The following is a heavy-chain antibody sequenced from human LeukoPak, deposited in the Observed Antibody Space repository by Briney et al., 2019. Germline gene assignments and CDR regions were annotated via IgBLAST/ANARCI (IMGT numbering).Heavy chain of an antibody. CDR2: ISSDGNNK. CDR3: AKNGACPHYYYMDV. CDR1: GFTFGSYD. Sequence: PGGSLRLSCVASGFTFGSYDIHWVRQAPGKGLEWVALISSDGNNKYYADSVKGRFTISRDNSKSTLYLQLNSLRAADTAVYSCAKNGACPHYYYMDVWGKGTTVTVSS. D-gene: IGHD4/OR15-4a*01. V-gene: IGHV3-30*18. J-gene: IGHJ6*03.